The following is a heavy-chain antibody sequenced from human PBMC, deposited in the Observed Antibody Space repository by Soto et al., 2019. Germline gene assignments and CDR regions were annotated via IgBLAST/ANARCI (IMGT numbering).Heavy chain of an antibody. CDR2: IYHRGTT. CDR3: ARDLVVTSVHQYYFDF. CDR1: GSSVSSEYY. J-gene: IGHJ4*01. D-gene: IGHD2-21*02. Sequence: PSETLSLTCGVSGSSVSSEYYWGWIRQPPGKGLEWIGSIYHRGTTYYNPSLKSRVTLSVDTSKNHFSLKLSSATAADTAVYYCARDLVVTSVHQYYFDFWGHGALVTVSS. V-gene: IGHV4-38-2*02.